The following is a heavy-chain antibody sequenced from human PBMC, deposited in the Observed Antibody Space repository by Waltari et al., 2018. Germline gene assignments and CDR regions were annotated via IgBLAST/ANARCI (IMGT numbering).Heavy chain of an antibody. CDR3: AIGTGATMDFSPSDWYFDL. V-gene: IGHV1-18*01. J-gene: IGHJ2*01. CDR1: GYTFTSYG. CDR2: ISAYNGNT. Sequence: QVQLVQSGAEVKKPGVSVKVSCKASGYTFTSYGISWVRQAPGQGLEWMGWISAYNGNTNYAQKLQGRVTMTTDTSTSTAYMELRSLRSDDTAVYYCAIGTGATMDFSPSDWYFDLWGRGTLVTVSS. D-gene: IGHD6-25*01.